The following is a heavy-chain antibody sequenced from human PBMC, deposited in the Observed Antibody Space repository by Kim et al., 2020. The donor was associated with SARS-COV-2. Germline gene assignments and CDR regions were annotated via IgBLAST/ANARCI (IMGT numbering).Heavy chain of an antibody. V-gene: IGHV1-46*01. Sequence: ASVKVSCKASGYTFTSYYMHWVRQAPGQGLEWMGIINPSGGSTSYAQKFQGRVTMTRDTSTSTVYMELSSLRSEDTAVYYCANALPFRGVKYYYYGMDVWGQGTTVTVSS. CDR3: ANALPFRGVKYYYYGMDV. CDR1: GYTFTSYY. D-gene: IGHD3-10*01. CDR2: INPSGGST. J-gene: IGHJ6*02.